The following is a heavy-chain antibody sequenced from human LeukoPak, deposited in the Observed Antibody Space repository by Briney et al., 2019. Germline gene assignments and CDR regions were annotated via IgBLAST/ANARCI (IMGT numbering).Heavy chain of an antibody. V-gene: IGHV4-59*08. CDR3: ARSKVGERNYFDY. CDR2: IYYSGST. CDR1: GGSISSYY. J-gene: IGHJ4*02. D-gene: IGHD1-26*01. Sequence: SETLSLTCTVSGGSISSYYWSWIRQPPGKGLEWIGYIYYSGSTNYNPSLKSRVTISVDTSKNQFSLKLSSVTAADTAVYYCARSKVGERNYFDYWGQGTLVTVSS.